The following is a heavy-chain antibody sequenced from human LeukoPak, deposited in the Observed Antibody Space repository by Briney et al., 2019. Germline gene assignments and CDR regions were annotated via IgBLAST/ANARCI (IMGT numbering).Heavy chain of an antibody. Sequence: GASVKVSCKASGYTFTSYDINWVRQATGQGLEWMGWMNPNSGNTGYAQKFQGRVTITRNTSISTAYMELSSLRSEDTAVYYCATDLLGQYDWFDPWGQGTLVTVSS. J-gene: IGHJ5*02. CDR3: ATDLLGQYDWFDP. CDR1: GYTFTSYD. D-gene: IGHD2-2*01. CDR2: MNPNSGNT. V-gene: IGHV1-8*03.